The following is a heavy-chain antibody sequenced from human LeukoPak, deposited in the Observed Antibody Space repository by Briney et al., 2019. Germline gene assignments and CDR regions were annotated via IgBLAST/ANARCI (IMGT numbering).Heavy chain of an antibody. Sequence: WETLSLTCSVSGGSLSNYYWSWIRQPAGKGLEWNGGIYTSGSTNYNPSLKSRVTMSVDTSKNQFSLKLSSVTAADTAVYYCARDHYYGSGSYYMVLFDYCGQGTLVTVSS. CDR3: ARDHYYGSGSYYMVLFDY. D-gene: IGHD3-10*01. V-gene: IGHV4-4*07. J-gene: IGHJ4*02. CDR2: IYTSGST. CDR1: GGSLSNYY.